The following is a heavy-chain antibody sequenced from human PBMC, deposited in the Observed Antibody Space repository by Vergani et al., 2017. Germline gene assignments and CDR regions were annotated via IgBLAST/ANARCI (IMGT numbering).Heavy chain of an antibody. D-gene: IGHD3-10*01. CDR3: AREDSLYYYGSGSYNWFDP. CDR1: GGSISSYY. V-gene: IGHV4-59*01. J-gene: IGHJ5*02. Sequence: QVQLQESGPGLVKPSETLSLPCPVSGGSISSYYWSWIRQPPGKGLEWIGYIYYSGSTNYNPSLKSRVNISVDTSKNQFSLKLSSVTAADTAVYYCAREDSLYYYGSGSYNWFDPWGQGTLVTVSS. CDR2: IYYSGST.